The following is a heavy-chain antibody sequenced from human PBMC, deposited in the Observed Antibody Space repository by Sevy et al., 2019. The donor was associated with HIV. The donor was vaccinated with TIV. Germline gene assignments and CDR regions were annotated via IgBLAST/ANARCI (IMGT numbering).Heavy chain of an antibody. V-gene: IGHV1-2*05. J-gene: IGHJ4*02. CDR1: GYNFAGYY. CDR2: TNPKTGGT. CDR3: ARGREYCGSSNCPHIY. D-gene: IGHD2-2*01. Sequence: ASVKVSCKASGYNFAGYYINWVRQAPGQGLEWMGRTNPKTGGTKYAQKFQGRVTMTMDTSISTATMEVTRQTSDETGMYYCARGREYCGSSNCPHIYWGQGTLVTVSS.